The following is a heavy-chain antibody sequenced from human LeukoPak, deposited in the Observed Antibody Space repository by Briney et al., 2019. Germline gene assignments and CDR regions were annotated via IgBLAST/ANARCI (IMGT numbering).Heavy chain of an antibody. CDR2: ISYDGSNT. V-gene: IGHV3-30*01. D-gene: IGHD1-14*01. CDR3: ARGASITTVSYFQY. Sequence: GRSLRLSCAASGFTFSSYVMHWVRQAPGKGLEWVAVISYDGSNTNYGDSVKGQFTISRDNLKNTLYLQMNSLRPEDTAVYYCARGASITTVSYFQYWGQGILVTVSS. J-gene: IGHJ4*02. CDR1: GFTFSSYV.